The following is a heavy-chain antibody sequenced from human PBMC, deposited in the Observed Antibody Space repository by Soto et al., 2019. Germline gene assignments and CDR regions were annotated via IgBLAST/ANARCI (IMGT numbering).Heavy chain of an antibody. CDR3: ARRGRGTYFDY. V-gene: IGHV3-23*01. J-gene: IGHJ4*02. D-gene: IGHD2-15*01. CDR2: ISGSGDST. CDR1: GFTFSSYA. Sequence: EVQLLDSGGGLVQPGGSLRLSCAASGFTFSSYAMNWVRQAPGKGLEWVSVISGSGDSTYYADSVKGRFTISRDNSKTTLYMQMNSLRAEDTAVYYCARRGRGTYFDYWGQGTLVTVSS.